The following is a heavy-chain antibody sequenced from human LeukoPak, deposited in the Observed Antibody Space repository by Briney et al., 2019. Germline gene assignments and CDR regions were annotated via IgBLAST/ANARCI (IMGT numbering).Heavy chain of an antibody. V-gene: IGHV1-46*01. CDR3: ARSDAYCGGDCYSPPTYYFDY. J-gene: IGHJ4*02. CDR1: GYTFTSYY. Sequence: ASVKVSCKASGYTFTSYYMHWLRQAPGQGLEWMGIINPSGGSTSYAQKFQGRVTMTRDTSTSTVYMELSSLRFEDTAVYYCARSDAYCGGDCYSPPTYYFDYWGQGTLVTVSS. D-gene: IGHD2-21*02. CDR2: INPSGGST.